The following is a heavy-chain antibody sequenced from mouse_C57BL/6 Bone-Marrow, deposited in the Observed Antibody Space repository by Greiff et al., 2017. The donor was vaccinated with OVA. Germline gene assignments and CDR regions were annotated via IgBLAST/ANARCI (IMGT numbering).Heavy chain of an antibody. CDR2: IHPNSGSP. V-gene: IGHV1-64*01. CDR3: ARGRGSNFYFDD. J-gene: IGHJ2*01. CDR1: GYTFTSYW. Sequence: VQLQQPGAELVKPGASVKLSCKASGYTFTSYWMHWVKQRPGQGLEWIGMIHPNSGSPNYNEKFKSKATLTVDTSSSTAYMQLSSLTSADSAVDCCARGRGSNFYFDDWGKGTTLTVSS. D-gene: IGHD1-1*02.